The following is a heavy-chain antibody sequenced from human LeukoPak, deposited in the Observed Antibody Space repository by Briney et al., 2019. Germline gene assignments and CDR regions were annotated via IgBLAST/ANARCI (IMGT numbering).Heavy chain of an antibody. J-gene: IGHJ4*02. CDR2: INPNSGGT. Sequence: ASVKVSCKASGYTFTGYYMHWVRQAPGQGLEWMGWINPNSGGTNYAQKFQGRVTMTRDTSISTAYMELSRLRSEDTAVYYCATRRRYYDILTGYYTFLFDYWGQGTLVTVSS. CDR1: GYTFTGYY. D-gene: IGHD3-9*01. CDR3: ATRRRYYDILTGYYTFLFDY. V-gene: IGHV1-2*02.